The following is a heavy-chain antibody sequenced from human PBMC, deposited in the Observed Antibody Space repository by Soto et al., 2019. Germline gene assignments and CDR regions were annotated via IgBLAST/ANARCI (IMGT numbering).Heavy chain of an antibody. D-gene: IGHD1-1*01. CDR2: ISGSGGST. Sequence: GGSLRLSCAASGFTFSSYAMSWVRQAPGKGLEWVSAISGSGGSTYYADSVKGRFTISRDNSKNTLYLQMNSLRAEDTAVYYCAKDLHNWNRDRNYFDYWGQGTLVTVSS. V-gene: IGHV3-23*01. CDR3: AKDLHNWNRDRNYFDY. CDR1: GFTFSSYA. J-gene: IGHJ4*02.